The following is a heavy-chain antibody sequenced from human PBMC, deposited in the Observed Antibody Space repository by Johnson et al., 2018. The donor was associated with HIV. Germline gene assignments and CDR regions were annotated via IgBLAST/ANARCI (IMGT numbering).Heavy chain of an antibody. CDR2: ISWNSGSI. V-gene: IGHV3-9*01. CDR1: GFSFDDYA. D-gene: IGHD3-10*01. Sequence: VQLVESGGGLVEPGRSLRLSCAASGFSFDDYAMHWIRKTPGKGLEWVSGISWNSGSIGYADSVKGRFTIARDNSKNTLYLQMNSLRAEDTALYYCAKSTQATIARESGPYGAFDIWGQGTMVTVSS. J-gene: IGHJ3*02. CDR3: AKSTQATIARESGPYGAFDI.